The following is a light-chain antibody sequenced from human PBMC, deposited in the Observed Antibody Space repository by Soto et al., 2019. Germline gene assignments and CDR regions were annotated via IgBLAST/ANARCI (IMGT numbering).Light chain of an antibody. J-gene: IGKJ1*01. CDR2: DAS. CDR3: QQYNSYAWT. Sequence: ELVMTQSPATLSVSPGERATLSCRASQSVSSNLAWYQQKPGQAPRLLISDASDRATGIPDRFSGSGSGTEFTLTISSLQPDDFATYYCQQYNSYAWTFGQGTKVDIK. CDR1: QSVSSN. V-gene: IGKV3D-15*01.